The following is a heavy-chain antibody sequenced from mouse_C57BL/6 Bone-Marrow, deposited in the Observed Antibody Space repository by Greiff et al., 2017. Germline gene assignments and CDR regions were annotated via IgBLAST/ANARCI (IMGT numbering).Heavy chain of an antibody. Sequence: EVQLQQSGPELVKPGASVKISCKASGYTFTDYYMNWVKQSHGKSLEWIGDINPNNGGTSYNQKFKGKATLTVDKSSSTAYMELRSLTSEDSAVYYCARLAYYGSSYPYYFDYWGQGTTLTVSS. CDR2: INPNNGGT. V-gene: IGHV1-26*01. CDR3: ARLAYYGSSYPYYFDY. CDR1: GYTFTDYY. J-gene: IGHJ2*01. D-gene: IGHD1-1*01.